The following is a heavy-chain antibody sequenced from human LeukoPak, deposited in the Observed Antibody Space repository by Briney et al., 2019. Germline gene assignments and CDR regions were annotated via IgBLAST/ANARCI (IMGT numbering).Heavy chain of an antibody. CDR2: ISYDGSNK. D-gene: IGHD2-2*01. CDR1: GFTFSSYV. CDR3: ASHCSSTSCYEGP. Sequence: GGSLRLSCAASGFTFSSYVMHWVRQAPAKGLEWVAIISYDGSNKYYADSVKGRFTISRDNSKNTLYLQMNSLRAEDTAVYYCASHCSSTSCYEGPWGQGTLVTVSS. V-gene: IGHV3-30*04. J-gene: IGHJ5*02.